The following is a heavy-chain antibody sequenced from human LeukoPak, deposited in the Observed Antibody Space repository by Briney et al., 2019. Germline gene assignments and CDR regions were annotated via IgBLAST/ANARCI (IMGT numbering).Heavy chain of an antibody. CDR3: AATMVRGVHTHFDY. D-gene: IGHD3-10*01. V-gene: IGHV4-59*08. Sequence: SETLSLTCTVSGGSISRYSWSWIRQPPGKGLEWIGYIYYTGSTDYNPSLKSRVTISVDTSKDQFSLKLSSVTAADTAVYYCAATMVRGVHTHFDYWGQGTLVTVSS. CDR2: IYYTGST. CDR1: GGSISRYS. J-gene: IGHJ4*02.